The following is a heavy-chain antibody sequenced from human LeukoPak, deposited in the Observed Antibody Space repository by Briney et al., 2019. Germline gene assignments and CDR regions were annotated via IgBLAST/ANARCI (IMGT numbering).Heavy chain of an antibody. J-gene: IGHJ4*02. CDR3: EKDLYDSSGYYFPLDY. V-gene: IGHV3-30*18. D-gene: IGHD3-22*01. CDR1: GFTFSNYG. Sequence: PGRSLRLSCAATGFTFSNYGMHWVRQAPGKGLEWAAVISHDGSNKYYADSVKGRFTISRDNSKNTLYLQMNSLRAEDTAVYYCEKDLYDSSGYYFPLDYWGQGTLVTVSS. CDR2: ISHDGSNK.